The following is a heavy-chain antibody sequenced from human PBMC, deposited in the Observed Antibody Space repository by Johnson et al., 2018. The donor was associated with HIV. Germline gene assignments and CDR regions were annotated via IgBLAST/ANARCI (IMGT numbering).Heavy chain of an antibody. CDR1: GFTFSSYA. CDR3: AKDVAFRDDAFDI. Sequence: QVQLVESGGGVVQPGRSLRLSCAASGFTFSSYAMHWVRQAPGKGLEWVAFIRYDGSNKYYADSVKGRFTISRDNSKNTLYLQMNSLRAEDTAVYYCAKDVAFRDDAFDIWGQGTMVTVSS. V-gene: IGHV3-30*02. J-gene: IGHJ3*02. D-gene: IGHD2-21*01. CDR2: IRYDGSNK.